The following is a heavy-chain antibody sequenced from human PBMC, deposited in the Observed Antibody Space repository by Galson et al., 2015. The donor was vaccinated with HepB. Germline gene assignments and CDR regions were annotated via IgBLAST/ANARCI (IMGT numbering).Heavy chain of an antibody. J-gene: IGHJ4*02. Sequence: SVKVSCKASGYTFTSYGISWVRQAPGQGLEWMGWISAYNGNTTYAQKLPGRVTITTDTSTSTAYMEMRSLRSDDTAVYYCARALTGTLVDYWGQGTLVTVPS. CDR1: GYTFTSYG. CDR2: ISAYNGNT. V-gene: IGHV1-18*04. D-gene: IGHD1-20*01. CDR3: ARALTGTLVDY.